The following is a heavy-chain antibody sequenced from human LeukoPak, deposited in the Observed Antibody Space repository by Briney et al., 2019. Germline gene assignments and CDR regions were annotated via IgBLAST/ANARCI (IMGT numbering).Heavy chain of an antibody. V-gene: IGHV3-7*05. J-gene: IGHJ5*02. Sequence: GGSLRLSCEASGFTFSSSWMSWVRQAPGQGLEWVANINQDGGETNYVDSVQGRFIISRDTSKSSLYLQMNRLRAEDTAVYFCARYFRSGPNISWGQGTLVTVSS. D-gene: IGHD3-3*01. CDR1: GFTFSSSW. CDR3: ARYFRSGPNIS. CDR2: INQDGGET.